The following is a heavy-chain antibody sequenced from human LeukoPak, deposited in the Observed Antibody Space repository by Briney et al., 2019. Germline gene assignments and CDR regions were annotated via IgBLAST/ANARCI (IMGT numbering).Heavy chain of an antibody. Sequence: ASVKVSYKASGGTFSSYAISWVRQAPGQGLEWMGGIIPIFGTANYAQKFQGRVTITTDESTSTAYMELSSKRSEDTAVYYCARVLILTGTTSVLGAFDIWGQGTMVTVSS. CDR2: IIPIFGTA. CDR1: GGTFSSYA. J-gene: IGHJ3*02. CDR3: ARVLILTGTTSVLGAFDI. D-gene: IGHD1-20*01. V-gene: IGHV1-69*05.